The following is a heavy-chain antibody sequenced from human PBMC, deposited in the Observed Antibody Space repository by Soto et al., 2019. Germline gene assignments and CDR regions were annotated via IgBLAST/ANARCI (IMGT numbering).Heavy chain of an antibody. CDR3: ARVDLEYIAVVIGVRPGEYGVDV. V-gene: IGHV3-30*03. J-gene: IGHJ6*02. Sequence: GGSLRLSCAASGFTFSSYGMHWVRQAPGKGLEWVAVISYDGSNKYYADSVKGRFTISRDNSKNTLYLQINSLRDEDTAVYYCARVDLEYIAVVIGVRPGEYGVDVWGQGTTVTVSS. CDR1: GFTFSSYG. CDR2: ISYDGSNK. D-gene: IGHD2-15*01.